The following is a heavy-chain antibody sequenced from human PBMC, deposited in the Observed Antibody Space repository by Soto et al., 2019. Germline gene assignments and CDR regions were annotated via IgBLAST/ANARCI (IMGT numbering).Heavy chain of an antibody. V-gene: IGHV1-3*01. CDR2: INPATGDT. CDR1: GYAFTTSA. J-gene: IGHJ5*02. D-gene: IGHD3-10*01. Sequence: QVQLVQSGAEVKKPGASVKVSCKASGYAFTTSAIHWVRQAPGQSLEWMGWINPATGDTKYSQNVRGRVTFALDTSATTAYLDLRSLASLDTAVYYCARAAGRSKLLPYYFDPWGQGTLVTVSS. CDR3: ARAAGRSKLLPYYFDP.